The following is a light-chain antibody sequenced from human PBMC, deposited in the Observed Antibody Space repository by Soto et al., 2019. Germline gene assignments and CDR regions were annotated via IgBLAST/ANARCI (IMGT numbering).Light chain of an antibody. CDR2: SNS. CDR1: SSNIGSNY. Sequence: QTVVTQPPSASGTPGQRVTISCSGSSSNIGSNYVNWYQQLPGTAPKLLIYSNSQRPSGVPDRFSGSKSGTSASLAISGLQSEDEADYYCAAWDDSLDVVVFGGGTQLTVL. V-gene: IGLV1-44*01. CDR3: AAWDDSLDVVV. J-gene: IGLJ3*02.